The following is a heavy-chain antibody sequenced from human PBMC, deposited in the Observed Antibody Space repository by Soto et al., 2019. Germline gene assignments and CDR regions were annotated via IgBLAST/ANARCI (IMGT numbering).Heavy chain of an antibody. CDR3: AKDMSYYDSSGPFDY. V-gene: IGHV3-9*01. J-gene: IGHJ4*02. D-gene: IGHD3-22*01. CDR1: GFTFDDYA. CDR2: ISWNSGSI. Sequence: GGSLRLSCAASGFTFDDYAMHWARQAPGKGLEWVSGISWNSGSIGYADSVKGRFTISRDNAKNSLYLQMNSLRAEDTALYYCAKDMSYYDSSGPFDYWGQGTLVTVSS.